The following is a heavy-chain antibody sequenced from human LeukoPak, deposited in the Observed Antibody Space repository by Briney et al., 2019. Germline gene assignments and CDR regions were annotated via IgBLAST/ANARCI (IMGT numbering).Heavy chain of an antibody. CDR1: GSTFTNYW. CDR2: IYPGDSDT. V-gene: IGHV5-51*01. Sequence: GASLQISCQASGSTFTNYWIAWVRQLPGKGLEWMGMIYPGDSDTRYSPSFQGHVTISADKSITTAYLQWSSLKASDTAIYYCARHIGLTTRYFDYWGQGTVVTVSS. D-gene: IGHD4/OR15-4a*01. CDR3: ARHIGLTTRYFDY. J-gene: IGHJ4*02.